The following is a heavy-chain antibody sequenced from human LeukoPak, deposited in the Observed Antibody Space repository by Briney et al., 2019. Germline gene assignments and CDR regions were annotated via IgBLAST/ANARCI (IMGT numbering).Heavy chain of an antibody. V-gene: IGHV3-23*01. CDR2: ISGSGGST. J-gene: IGHJ4*02. Sequence: GGSLRLSCAASGFTFSSYAMGWVRQAPGKGLEWVSAISGSGGSTYYADSAKGRFTISRDNSKNTLYLQMNSLRAEDTAVYYCAKDQGYYYGSGSYVFDYWGQGTLVTVSS. CDR3: AKDQGYYYGSGSYVFDY. D-gene: IGHD3-10*01. CDR1: GFTFSSYA.